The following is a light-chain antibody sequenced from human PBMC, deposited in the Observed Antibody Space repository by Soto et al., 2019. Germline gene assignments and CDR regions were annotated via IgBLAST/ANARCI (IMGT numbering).Light chain of an antibody. CDR1: QTVSSSY. Sequence: EIVLTQSPGSLSLSPGERATLSCRASQTVSSSYLAWYQHKPGQAPRLLLYGASSRATGIPDRFSGSGSGTDFTLTISRLEPEDFAIYYCQQYGTSPPWTFGQGTKVDIK. CDR3: QQYGTSPPWT. V-gene: IGKV3-20*01. J-gene: IGKJ1*01. CDR2: GAS.